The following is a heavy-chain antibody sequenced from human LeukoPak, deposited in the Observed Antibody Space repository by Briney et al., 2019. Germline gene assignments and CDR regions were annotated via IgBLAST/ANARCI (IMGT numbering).Heavy chain of an antibody. V-gene: IGHV3-7*01. J-gene: IGHJ4*02. CDR1: GFAFSSYW. CDR2: IKQDGSEK. D-gene: IGHD6-19*01. Sequence: GGSLRLSCAASGFAFSSYWMSWVRQAPGKGLEWVANIKQDGSEKYYVDSVKGRFTISRDNAKNSLYLQMNSLRAEDTAVYYCAREVNSGWLAYWGQGTLVTVSS. CDR3: AREVNSGWLAY.